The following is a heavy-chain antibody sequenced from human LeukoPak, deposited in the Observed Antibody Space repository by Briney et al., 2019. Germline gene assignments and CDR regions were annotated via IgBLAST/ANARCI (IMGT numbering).Heavy chain of an antibody. D-gene: IGHD6-6*01. J-gene: IGHJ4*02. CDR2: ISAYNGNT. CDR3: ARDRRIAARPPAFDY. CDR1: GYTFTSYG. Sequence: ASVKVSCKASGYTFTSYGISWVRQAPGQGLEWMGWISAYNGNTNYAQKPQGRVTMTTDTSTSTAYMELRSLRSDDTAVYYCARDRRIAARPPAFDYWGQGTLVTVSS. V-gene: IGHV1-18*01.